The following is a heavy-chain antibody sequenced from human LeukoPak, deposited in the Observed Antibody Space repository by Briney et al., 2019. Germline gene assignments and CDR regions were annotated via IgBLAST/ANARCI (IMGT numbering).Heavy chain of an antibody. J-gene: IGHJ4*02. CDR3: ARAWYSSAWAPGY. CDR1: GFTFSNYW. CDR2: IKPDGSET. D-gene: IGHD6-25*01. V-gene: IGHV3-7*04. Sequence: GGSLRLSCAASGFTFSNYWMSWVRQAPGKGLEWVANIKPDGSETYYVDSVKGRFTISRDNAQNSLYLQMYARRAEDTAVYYCARAWYSSAWAPGYWGQGTLVTVSS.